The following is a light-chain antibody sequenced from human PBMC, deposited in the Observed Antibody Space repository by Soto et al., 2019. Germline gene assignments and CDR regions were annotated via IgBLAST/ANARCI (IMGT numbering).Light chain of an antibody. CDR3: MQGLQTPSIT. CDR1: QSLRHSNGHNY. J-gene: IGKJ5*01. Sequence: EIVLTQSPLFRPGTPGEPAAISCRSSQSLRHSNGHNYLDWYLQKPGQSPQLLFYFASSRASGVPDRFSGSGSGTEFTLKISRVEAEDVGVYYCMQGLQTPSITFGQGTRLEIK. CDR2: FAS. V-gene: IGKV2-28*01.